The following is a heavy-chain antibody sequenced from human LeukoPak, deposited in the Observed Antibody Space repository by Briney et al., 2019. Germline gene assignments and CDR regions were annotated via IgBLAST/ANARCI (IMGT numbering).Heavy chain of an antibody. Sequence: ASVKVSCKASGYTFTSYYMHWVRQAPGQGLEWMGIINPSSGSTSYAQKFQGRVTMTRDTSTSTAYMELSSLRSEDTAVYYCARDKFSGSYFPHWFDPWGQGTLVTVSS. CDR2: INPSSGST. CDR1: GYTFTSYY. CDR3: ARDKFSGSYFPHWFDP. J-gene: IGHJ5*02. V-gene: IGHV1-46*03. D-gene: IGHD1-26*01.